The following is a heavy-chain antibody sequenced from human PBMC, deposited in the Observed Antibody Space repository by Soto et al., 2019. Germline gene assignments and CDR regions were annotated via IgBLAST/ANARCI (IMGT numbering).Heavy chain of an antibody. J-gene: IGHJ4*02. D-gene: IGHD3-16*01. CDR1: GFSVSSYS. CDR3: SRWEGYGDY. Sequence: DVQLLQSGGGLVQPGGSLRVSCAASGFSVSSYSMTWVRQAPGKGLEYVSGISVGGDRKFYADSVKGRFTVSRDKSKNILSLQMGSMRVDGTGIYYCSRWEGYGDYGGQGTVVTVSS. CDR2: ISVGGDRK. V-gene: IGHV3-23*01.